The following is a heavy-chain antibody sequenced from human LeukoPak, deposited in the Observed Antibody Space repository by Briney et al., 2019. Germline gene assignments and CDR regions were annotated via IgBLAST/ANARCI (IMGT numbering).Heavy chain of an antibody. D-gene: IGHD2-2*01. V-gene: IGHV1-18*01. CDR2: ISAYNGNT. CDR1: GYTFTSYG. Sequence: ASLKVSCKASGYTFTSYGISWVRQAPGQGLEWMGWISAYNGNTNYAQKLQGRVTMTTDTSTSTAYMGLRSLRSDDTAVYYCVRTLGYCSSTSCPEYFDLWGRGTLVTVSS. J-gene: IGHJ2*01. CDR3: VRTLGYCSSTSCPEYFDL.